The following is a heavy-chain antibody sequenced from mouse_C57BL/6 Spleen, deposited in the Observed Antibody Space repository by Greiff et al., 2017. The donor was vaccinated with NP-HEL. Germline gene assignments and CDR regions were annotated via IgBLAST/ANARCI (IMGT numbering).Heavy chain of an antibody. Sequence: QVQLQQPGTELVKPGASVKLSCKASGYTFTSYWMHWVKQRPGQGLEWIGNINPSNGGTNYNEKFKSKATLTVDKPSSTAYMQLSSLTSEDSAVYYCARSAAQATGFDYWGQGTTLTVSS. J-gene: IGHJ2*01. CDR3: ARSAAQATGFDY. CDR2: INPSNGGT. D-gene: IGHD3-2*02. CDR1: GYTFTSYW. V-gene: IGHV1-53*01.